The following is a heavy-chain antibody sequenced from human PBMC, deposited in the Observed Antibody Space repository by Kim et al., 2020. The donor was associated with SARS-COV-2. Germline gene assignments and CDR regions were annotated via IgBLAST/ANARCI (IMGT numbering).Heavy chain of an antibody. Sequence: SRVTISVDTSKNQFSLKLSSVTAADTAVYYCARWGYDYVWGSYRLYYFDYWGQGTLVTVSS. D-gene: IGHD3-16*02. CDR3: ARWGYDYVWGSYRLYYFDY. J-gene: IGHJ4*02. V-gene: IGHV4-34*01.